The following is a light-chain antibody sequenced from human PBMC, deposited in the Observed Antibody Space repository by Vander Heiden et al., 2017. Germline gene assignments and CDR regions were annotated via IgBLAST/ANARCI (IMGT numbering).Light chain of an antibody. V-gene: IGLV1-47*01. CDR3: AVWDDALSGAV. J-gene: IGLJ2*01. CDR2: GND. CDR1: SSNIGRNS. Sequence: SVLTQPPSASGTPGQRVTISCSGSSSNIGRNSVYWYQQVPGTAPKLLIFGNDQRPSGVPDRLSGSRSGTSASPAISGLRSEDEGDYYCAVWDDALSGAVFGGGTKLAVL.